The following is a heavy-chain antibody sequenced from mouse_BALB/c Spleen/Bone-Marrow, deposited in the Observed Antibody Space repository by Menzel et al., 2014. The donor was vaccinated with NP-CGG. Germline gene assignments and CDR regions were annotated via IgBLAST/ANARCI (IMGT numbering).Heavy chain of an antibody. CDR3: ASYSYCCYFDV. V-gene: IGHV14-3*02. J-gene: IGHJ1*01. CDR2: IDPAGGNT. CDR1: GFNIKGTY. Sequence: EVKLVESGAELVKPGASVKLSCTASGFNIKGTYLHWVKQRPEQGLDWIGRIDPAGGNTKYDPKFQGKATVTADTSSSTSYLQLNILTSDDTAVYYCASYSYCCYFDVLGPRTTLTVSS. D-gene: IGHD2-12*01.